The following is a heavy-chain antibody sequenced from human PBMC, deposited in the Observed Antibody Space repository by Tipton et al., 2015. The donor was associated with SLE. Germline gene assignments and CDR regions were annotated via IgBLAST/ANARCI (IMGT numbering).Heavy chain of an antibody. D-gene: IGHD2-2*03. CDR3: AKEMDMEEPGNECFDY. J-gene: IGHJ4*02. CDR2: IYSGGVT. V-gene: IGHV3-23*03. Sequence: SLRLSCAASGFNFSNYAMTWVRQAPGKGLEWVTIIYSGGVTDYADPVKGRFTIFRDDSKNTLYLQMNSLREEDTAIYYCAKEMDMEEPGNECFDYWGQGSLVTVSS. CDR1: GFNFSNYA.